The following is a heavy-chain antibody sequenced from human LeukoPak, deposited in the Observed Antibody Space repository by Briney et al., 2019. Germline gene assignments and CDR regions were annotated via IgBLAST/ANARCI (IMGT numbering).Heavy chain of an antibody. J-gene: IGHJ3*02. CDR2: IKSKTDGGTT. V-gene: IGHV3-15*01. D-gene: IGHD3-22*01. CDR1: GFTFSNAW. CDR3: ARVITMIVENPDAFDI. Sequence: GGSLRLSCAASGFTFSNAWMSWVRQAPGKGLEWVGRIKSKTDGGTTDYAAPVKGRFTISRDDSKNTLYLQMNSLRAEDTAVYYCARVITMIVENPDAFDIWGQGTMVTVSS.